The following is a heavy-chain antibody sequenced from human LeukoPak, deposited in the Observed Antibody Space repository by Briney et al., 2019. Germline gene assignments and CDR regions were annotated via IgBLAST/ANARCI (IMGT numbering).Heavy chain of an antibody. V-gene: IGHV3-33*08. CDR2: IWYDGSNK. CDR1: GFTFSSYA. CDR3: ARDGTASHGMVTW. Sequence: PGRSLRLSCAASGFTFSSYAMHWVRQAPGKGLEWVAVIWYDGSNKYYADSVKGRFTISRDNSKNTLYLQMNSLRAEDTAVYYCARDGTASHGMVTWWGQGTLVTVSS. J-gene: IGHJ4*02. D-gene: IGHD4-23*01.